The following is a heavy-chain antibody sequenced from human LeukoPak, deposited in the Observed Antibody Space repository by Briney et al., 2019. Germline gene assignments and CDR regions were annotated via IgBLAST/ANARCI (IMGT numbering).Heavy chain of an antibody. CDR2: IIGSGSNI. J-gene: IGHJ4*02. CDR1: GFTFSSYE. D-gene: IGHD6-19*01. Sequence: GGSLRLSCAASGFTFSSYEMNWVRQAPGKGLEWVSYIIGSGSNIYYADSVRERFTISRDNAKNSLYLQLNNLSAGDTAVYYCASGGSSGWYYWGLGTLVTVSS. CDR3: ASGGSSGWYY. V-gene: IGHV3-48*03.